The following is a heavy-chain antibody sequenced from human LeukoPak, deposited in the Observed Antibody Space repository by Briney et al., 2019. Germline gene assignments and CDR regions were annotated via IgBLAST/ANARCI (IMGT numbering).Heavy chain of an antibody. CDR2: INEGGRGT. V-gene: IGHV3-74*03. J-gene: IGHJ6*02. D-gene: IGHD1-26*01. CDR3: ARERPGGTFYFYYGMDA. Sequence: QSGGSLRLSCGAWGFILSRYWMQWVRHARGRGVVGVSQINEGGRGTMYADCVRGRFNAYRENGKNNLYLQMNSLRAEATAVYYCARERPGGTFYFYYGMDAWGQGTTVTVSS. CDR1: GFILSRYW.